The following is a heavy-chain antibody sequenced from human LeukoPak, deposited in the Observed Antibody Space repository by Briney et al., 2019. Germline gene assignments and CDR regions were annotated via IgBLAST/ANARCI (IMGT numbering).Heavy chain of an antibody. CDR1: GGFISSGGYY. D-gene: IGHD6-13*01. J-gene: IGHJ4*02. V-gene: IGHV4-31*03. Sequence: KSSETLSLTCTVSGGFISSGGYYWSWIRQHPGKGLEWIGYIYYSGSTYYNPSLKSRVTISVDTSKNQFSLKLSSVTAADTAVCYCARGYSSSWYGDWGQGTLVTVSS. CDR2: IYYSGST. CDR3: ARGYSSSWYGD.